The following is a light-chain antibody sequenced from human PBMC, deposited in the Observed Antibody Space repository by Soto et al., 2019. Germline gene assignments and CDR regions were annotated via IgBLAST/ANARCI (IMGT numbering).Light chain of an antibody. CDR3: QQYSSYIS. CDR2: DAS. CDR1: QTIFTR. V-gene: IGKV1-5*01. J-gene: IGKJ5*01. Sequence: DIQMTQSPSTLSASVGDRVTITCRASQTIFTRLAWYQQKPGKAPNLLIYDASTLESGVPSRFSGSGSATEFTLTISSLQPEDFATYYCQQYSSYISFGQGTRLEI.